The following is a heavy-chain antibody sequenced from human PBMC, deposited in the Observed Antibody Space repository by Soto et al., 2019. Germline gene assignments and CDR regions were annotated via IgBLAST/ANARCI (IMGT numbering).Heavy chain of an antibody. CDR2: IIPIFGTA. V-gene: IGHV1-69*12. CDR1: GGTFSSYA. CDR3: ASQVGGGRGYSYAGDY. D-gene: IGHD5-18*01. Sequence: QVQLVQSGAEVKKPGSSVKVSCKASGGTFSSYAISWVRQAPGQGLEWMGGIIPIFGTANYAQKFQGRVTITADESTSTADMEQSSLRSEDTAVYYCASQVGGGRGYSYAGDYWGQGTLVTVSS. J-gene: IGHJ4*02.